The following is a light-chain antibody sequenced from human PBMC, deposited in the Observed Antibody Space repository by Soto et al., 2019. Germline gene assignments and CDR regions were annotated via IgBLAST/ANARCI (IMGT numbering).Light chain of an antibody. CDR2: SAS. CDR1: QGISSW. V-gene: IGKV1D-16*01. CDR3: QQSYRYLWT. J-gene: IGKJ1*01. Sequence: DIQVTQTKSFVSASAGDRVTITCRASQGISSWLAWYQQKPGRAPKSLIYSASTLQSGVSSKFSGSGSGTDFTLTIIDMQPDDFATYYCQQSYRYLWTFGQ.